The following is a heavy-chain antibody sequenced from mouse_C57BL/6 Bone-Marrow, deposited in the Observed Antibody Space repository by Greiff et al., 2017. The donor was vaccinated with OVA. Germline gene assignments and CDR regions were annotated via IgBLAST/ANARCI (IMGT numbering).Heavy chain of an antibody. V-gene: IGHV6-6*01. D-gene: IGHD1-1*01. CDR1: GFTFSDAW. CDR2: IRNKANNHAT. Sequence: EVHLVESGGGLVQPGGSMKLSCAASGFTFSDAWMDWVRQSPEKGLEWVAEIRNKANNHATNYAESVKGRFTISRDDSKSSVYLQLHSLRSEDTGIYYCTKAFTTVVAKRWYFDVWGTGTTVTVSS. J-gene: IGHJ1*03. CDR3: TKAFTTVVAKRWYFDV.